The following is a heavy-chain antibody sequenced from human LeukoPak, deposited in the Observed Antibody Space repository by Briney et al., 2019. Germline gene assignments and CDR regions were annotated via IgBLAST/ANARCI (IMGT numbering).Heavy chain of an antibody. V-gene: IGHV3-23*01. CDR3: ARGSGPENWFDP. CDR1: GFTFSSYA. D-gene: IGHD3-10*01. J-gene: IGHJ5*02. CDR2: ISGSGGST. Sequence: GGSLRLSCAASGFTFSSYAMSWVRQAPGKGLEWVSAISGSGGSTYYADSVKGRFTISSDNSKNTLYLQMNSLRAEDTAVYYCARGSGPENWFDPWGQGTLVTVSS.